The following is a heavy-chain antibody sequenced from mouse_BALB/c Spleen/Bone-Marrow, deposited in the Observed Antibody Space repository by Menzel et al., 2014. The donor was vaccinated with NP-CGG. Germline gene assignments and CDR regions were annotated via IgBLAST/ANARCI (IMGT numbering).Heavy chain of an antibody. CDR3: ARYHYGYDGFAY. CDR1: CYTFTSYW. J-gene: IGHJ3*01. Sequence: QVQLQQSGAELAKPGASVKMSCKASCYTFTSYWMHWVKQRPGQGLEWIGYINPSTGYTEYNQKFKDKATLTADKSSSTAYMQLSSLTSEGSAVYYCARYHYGYDGFAYWGQGTLVTVSA. V-gene: IGHV1-7*01. CDR2: INPSTGYT. D-gene: IGHD2-2*01.